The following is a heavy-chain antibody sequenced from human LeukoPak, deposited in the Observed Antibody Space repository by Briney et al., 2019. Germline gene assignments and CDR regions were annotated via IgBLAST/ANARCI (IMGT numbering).Heavy chain of an antibody. CDR3: ARIPMGEDGYNRAFDF. CDR1: GFTFSSYG. D-gene: IGHD5-24*01. CDR2: INPSVGST. V-gene: IGHV1-46*01. J-gene: IGHJ4*02. Sequence: PGRSLRLSCAASGFTFSSYGMHWVRQAPGQGLEWMGMINPSVGSTGYTQKFQGRLTMTRDMSTSTVYMELSSLRSEDTAIYYCARIPMGEDGYNRAFDFWGQGTLVTVSS.